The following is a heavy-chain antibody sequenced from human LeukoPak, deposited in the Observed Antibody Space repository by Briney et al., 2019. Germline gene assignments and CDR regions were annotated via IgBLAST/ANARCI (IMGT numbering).Heavy chain of an antibody. Sequence: PGGSLRLSCAASGFTFSSYEMNWVRQAPGKGLEWVSYISSSGTTIYYADSVKGRFTISRDNAKNSLYLQLNSLRAEVSALNYCARDPRGSAAPGTCYFDYWGQGTLVTVSS. D-gene: IGHD6-13*01. CDR3: ARDPRGSAAPGTCYFDY. V-gene: IGHV3-48*03. J-gene: IGHJ4*02. CDR2: ISSSGTTI. CDR1: GFTFSSYE.